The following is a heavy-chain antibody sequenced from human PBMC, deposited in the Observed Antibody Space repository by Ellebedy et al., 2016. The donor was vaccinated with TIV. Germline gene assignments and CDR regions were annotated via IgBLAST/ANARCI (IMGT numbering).Heavy chain of an antibody. V-gene: IGHV1-69*06. CDR1: GGTFSSYA. CDR3: AREGGWYGGTIFNNYYYYGMDV. J-gene: IGHJ6*02. D-gene: IGHD3-10*01. CDR2: IIPIFGTA. Sequence: SVQVSCXASGGTFSSYAISWVRQAPGQGLEWMGGIIPIFGTANYAQKFQGRVTITADKYTGTAYMELSSLRSEDTAVYYCAREGGWYGGTIFNNYYYYGMDVWGQGTTVTVSS.